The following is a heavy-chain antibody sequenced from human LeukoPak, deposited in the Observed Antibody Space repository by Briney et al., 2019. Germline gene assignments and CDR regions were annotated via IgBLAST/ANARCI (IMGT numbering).Heavy chain of an antibody. J-gene: IGHJ4*02. CDR2: IYHSGST. CDR1: GGSISSGGYS. Sequence: PSETLSLTCAVSGGSISSGGYSWSWIRQPPGKGLEWIGYIYHSGSTYYNPSLKSRVTISVDRSKNQFSLKLSSVTAADTAVYYCASYHYDSSGFDYWGQGTLVTVSS. CDR3: ASYHYDSSGFDY. D-gene: IGHD3-22*01. V-gene: IGHV4-30-2*01.